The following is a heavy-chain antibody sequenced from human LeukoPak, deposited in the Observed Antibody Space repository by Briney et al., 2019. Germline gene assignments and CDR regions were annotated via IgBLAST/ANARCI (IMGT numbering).Heavy chain of an antibody. Sequence: GGSLRLSCATSGFTFRSYAMAWVRQSPGKGLEWVALIENNGVKTYYADSVKGRFTISRDNSKNIVFLQMNSLRAEDTAIYYCARDLLRTSSGDYWGQGTLVSVS. CDR1: GFTFRSYA. V-gene: IGHV3-23*01. CDR3: ARDLLRTSSGDY. J-gene: IGHJ4*02. D-gene: IGHD2-2*01. CDR2: IENNGVKT.